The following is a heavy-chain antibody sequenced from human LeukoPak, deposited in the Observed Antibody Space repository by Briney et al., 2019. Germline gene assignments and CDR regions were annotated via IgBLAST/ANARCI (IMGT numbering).Heavy chain of an antibody. J-gene: IGHJ4*02. D-gene: IGHD2-2*01. CDR2: ISYDGSNK. CDR1: GFTFSSYG. V-gene: IGHV3-30*18. Sequence: QPGGALRLSCAASGFTFSSYGMHWVRQAPGKGLERVAVISYDGSNKYYADSVKGRFTISRDNSKNTLYLQMNSLRAENTAVYYCAKARDIVVVPAASFFDYSGQGTLVTVSS. CDR3: AKARDIVVVPAASFFDY.